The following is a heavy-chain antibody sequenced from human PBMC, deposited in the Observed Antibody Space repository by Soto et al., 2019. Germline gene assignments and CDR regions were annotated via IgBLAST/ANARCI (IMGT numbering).Heavy chain of an antibody. Sequence: SETLSLTCAVYGGSFSGYYWSWIRQPPGKGLEWIGEINHRGSTNYNPSLKSRVTISVDTSKNQFSLKLSSVTAADTAVYYCARSSKIDPWGQGTLVTVSS. CDR2: INHRGST. CDR1: GGSFSGYY. J-gene: IGHJ5*02. CDR3: ARSSKIDP. V-gene: IGHV4-34*01.